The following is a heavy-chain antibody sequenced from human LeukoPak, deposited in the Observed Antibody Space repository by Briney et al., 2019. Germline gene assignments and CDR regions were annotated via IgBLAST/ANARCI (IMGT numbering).Heavy chain of an antibody. J-gene: IGHJ4*02. CDR3: ARLPAYDYVWGSYRQYYFDY. CDR1: GGSISSSSYY. Sequence: SETLSLTCTVSGGSISSSSYYWGWIRQPPGKGLEWIGSIYYSGSTYYNPSLKSRVTISVDTSKNQFSLKLSSVTAADTAVYYCARLPAYDYVWGSYRQYYFDYWGQGTLVTVSS. CDR2: IYYSGST. D-gene: IGHD3-16*02. V-gene: IGHV4-39*01.